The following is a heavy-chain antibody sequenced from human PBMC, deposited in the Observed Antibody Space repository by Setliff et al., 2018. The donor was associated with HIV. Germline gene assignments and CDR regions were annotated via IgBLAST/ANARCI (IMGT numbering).Heavy chain of an antibody. CDR1: GGSISGSNYY. CDR3: ARVQVGGYNFYFDY. V-gene: IGHV4-39*01. J-gene: IGHJ4*02. CDR2: VHYSGSI. Sequence: PSETLSLTCTVFGGSISGSNYYWGWIRQPPGKGLEWIANVHYSGSIYFNPSLRSRVAISVDTSHNQFSLKLSSVTAADTAVYYCARVQVGGYNFYFDYWGQGTLVTVSS. D-gene: IGHD5-12*01.